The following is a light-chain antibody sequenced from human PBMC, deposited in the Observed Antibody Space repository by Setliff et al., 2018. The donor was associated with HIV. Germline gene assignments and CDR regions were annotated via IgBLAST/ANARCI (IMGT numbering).Light chain of an antibody. V-gene: IGLV2-14*03. CDR3: SSYATSSIPYV. CDR1: SSDVGGYNY. Sequence: QSALTQPASVSGSPGQSITISCTGTSSDVGGYNYVSWYQQHPGEAPKLMIYDVSIRPSGVSNRFSGSKSGNTASLTISGLQAEDEAYYYCSSYATSSIPYVFGTGTKVTVL. CDR2: DVS. J-gene: IGLJ1*01.